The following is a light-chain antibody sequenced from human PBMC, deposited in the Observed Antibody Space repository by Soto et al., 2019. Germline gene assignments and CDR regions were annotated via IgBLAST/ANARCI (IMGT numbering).Light chain of an antibody. J-gene: IGKJ1*01. CDR1: QSVLYSSNNKHY. CDR3: QQYYSNPPT. V-gene: IGKV4-1*01. CDR2: WAA. Sequence: DIVMTQSPDSLAVSLGERATINCKSSQSVLYSSNNKHYLAWYQQKPGQTPKLLIYWAATRESGVPDRFSGSGAGTDFTLTISSLQAEDVAVYYCQQYYSNPPTFGQGTKVEIK.